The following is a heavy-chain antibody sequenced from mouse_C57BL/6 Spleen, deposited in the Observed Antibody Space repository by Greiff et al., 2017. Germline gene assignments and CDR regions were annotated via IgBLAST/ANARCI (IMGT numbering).Heavy chain of an antibody. Sequence: DVQLQESGPGMVKPSQSLSLTCTVTGYSITSGYDWHWIRHFPGNKLEWMGYISYSGSTNYNPSLKSRISITHDTSKNHFFLKLNSVTTEDTATYYCARGNEYYYAMDYWGQGTSVTVSS. CDR1: GYSITSGYD. CDR2: ISYSGST. J-gene: IGHJ4*01. V-gene: IGHV3-1*01. CDR3: ARGNEYYYAMDY.